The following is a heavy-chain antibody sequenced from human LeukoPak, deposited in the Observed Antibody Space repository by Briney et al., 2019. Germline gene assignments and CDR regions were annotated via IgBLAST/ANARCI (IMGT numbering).Heavy chain of an antibody. Sequence: GGSLRLSCAAYGFTFSYYGMHWVRQAPGKGREWVAFIRYDGNDKFYADSVKGRFTISRDTSKNTLYLQMNSLRTEDTAVYYCAKDLMRDRWFGESWGQGTLVTDSS. CDR1: GFTFSYYG. J-gene: IGHJ5*02. CDR2: IRYDGNDK. V-gene: IGHV3-30*02. D-gene: IGHD3-10*01. CDR3: AKDLMRDRWFGES.